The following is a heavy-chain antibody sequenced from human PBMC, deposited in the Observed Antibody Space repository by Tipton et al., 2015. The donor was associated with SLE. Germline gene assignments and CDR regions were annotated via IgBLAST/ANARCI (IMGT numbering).Heavy chain of an antibody. Sequence: QSGAEVKKPGASVKVSCKASGYTFTGYYMHWVRQAPGQGLEWMGRINPNRGVTNYAQKFQGRVTITRDTSISTAYMGLSRLRSDDTAVCYCAQRGDRGYWGQGSLVTVSS. CDR1: GYTFTGYY. CDR3: AQRGDRGY. D-gene: IGHD2-21*02. V-gene: IGHV1-2*06. J-gene: IGHJ4*01. CDR2: INPNRGVT.